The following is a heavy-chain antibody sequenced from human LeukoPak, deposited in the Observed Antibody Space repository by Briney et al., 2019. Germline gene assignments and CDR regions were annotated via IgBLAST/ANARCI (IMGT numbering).Heavy chain of an antibody. Sequence: EASVRVSCKASGYTFSSYDINWVRPAPGQGLEWVGWMNPKSGNSAPAPKFQGRVSMTRDTAITTAYMELSGLTSEDTAMYYCARGYDVGSHGRCWGYWGQGTLVTVSS. CDR3: ARGYDVGSHGRCWGY. V-gene: IGHV1-8*01. CDR1: GYTFSSYD. J-gene: IGHJ4*02. D-gene: IGHD3/OR15-3a*01. CDR2: MNPKSGNS.